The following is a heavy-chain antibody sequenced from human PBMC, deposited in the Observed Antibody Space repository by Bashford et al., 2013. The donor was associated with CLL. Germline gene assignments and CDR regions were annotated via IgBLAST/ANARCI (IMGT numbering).Heavy chain of an antibody. D-gene: IGHD2-2*01. CDR3: ARSPGRYQLQKYYFVL. J-gene: IGHJ4*02. CDR2: IIPFSGAT. Sequence: SVKVSCKASGGTFNSYAINWVREAPGQGLEWMGGIIPFSGATNYAQNFQGRVTITADGSTTTAYMELSSLRSEDTAIYYCARSPGRYQLQKYYFVLLGRGNPSVTVSS. V-gene: IGHV1-69*13. CDR1: GGTFNSYA.